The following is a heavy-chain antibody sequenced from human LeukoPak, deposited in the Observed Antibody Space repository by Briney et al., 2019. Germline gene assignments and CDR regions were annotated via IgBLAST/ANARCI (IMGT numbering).Heavy chain of an antibody. V-gene: IGHV1-69*13. CDR3: ARVLSFFGTKWLASYYFDY. Sequence: ASVKVSCKASGGTFSSYAISWVRQAPGQGLEWMGGIIPIFGTANYAQKFQGRVTITADESTSTAYMELSSLRSEDTAAYYCARVLSFFGTKWLASYYFDYWGQGTLVTVSS. CDR1: GGTFSSYA. D-gene: IGHD6-19*01. CDR2: IIPIFGTA. J-gene: IGHJ4*02.